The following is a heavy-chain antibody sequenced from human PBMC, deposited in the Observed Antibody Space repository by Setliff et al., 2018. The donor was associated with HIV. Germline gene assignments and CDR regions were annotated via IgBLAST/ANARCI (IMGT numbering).Heavy chain of an antibody. J-gene: IGHJ5*02. CDR1: GGSFSSYG. CDR3: ARGDSLLESIVWFDR. V-gene: IGHV1-69*13. D-gene: IGHD1-1*01. CDR2: LIPLFGSA. Sequence: SVKVSCKVSGGSFSSYGFTWVRQAPGQGLEWMGGLIPLFGSANYPQKFQGRVTMTAEESTRTEYMELSRLRFEDTAMYYCARGDSLLESIVWFDRWGQGTLVTVSS.